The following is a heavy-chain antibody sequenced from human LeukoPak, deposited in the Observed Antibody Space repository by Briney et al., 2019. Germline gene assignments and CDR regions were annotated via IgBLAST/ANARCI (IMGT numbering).Heavy chain of an antibody. CDR2: IYPGDSDT. D-gene: IGHD3-22*01. V-gene: IGHV5-51*01. CDR1: GYSFTSYW. J-gene: IGHJ4*02. Sequence: GESLKISCKGSGYSFTSYWIGWVRQMPGKGLEWMGIIYPGDSDTRYSPSFQCQVTISSDKSISTAYLQWSSLKASDTAMYYCARGAPEYYYDSSGYYSDYWGQGTLVTVSS. CDR3: ARGAPEYYYDSSGYYSDY.